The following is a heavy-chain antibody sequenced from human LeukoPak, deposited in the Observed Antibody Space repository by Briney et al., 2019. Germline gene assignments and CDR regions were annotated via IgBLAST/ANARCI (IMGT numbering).Heavy chain of an antibody. CDR3: ARRSGDFWSGYGNWFDP. V-gene: IGHV4-39*01. CDR2: IYYSGST. D-gene: IGHD3-3*01. Sequence: SETLSLTCTVPGGSISSSRYYWGWIRQPPGKGLERIGSIYYSGSTYYNPSLKSRCTIAVDTSKNQFSLKLSSGSAADTAVYYWARRSGDFWSGYGNWFDPWGQGTLVTVSS. CDR1: GGSISSSRYY. J-gene: IGHJ5*02.